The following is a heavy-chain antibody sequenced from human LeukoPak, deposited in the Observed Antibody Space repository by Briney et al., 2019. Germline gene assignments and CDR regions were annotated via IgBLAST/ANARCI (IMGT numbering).Heavy chain of an antibody. Sequence: SVKVSXKASGGTFSSYAISWVRQAPGQGPEWMGGIIPIFGTANYAQKFQGRVTITADESTSTAYMELSSLRSEDTAVYYCAFGVTEYSSSTSCFDAFDIWGQGTMVTVSS. CDR1: GGTFSSYA. CDR2: IIPIFGTA. J-gene: IGHJ3*02. D-gene: IGHD2-2*01. V-gene: IGHV1-69*13. CDR3: AFGVTEYSSSTSCFDAFDI.